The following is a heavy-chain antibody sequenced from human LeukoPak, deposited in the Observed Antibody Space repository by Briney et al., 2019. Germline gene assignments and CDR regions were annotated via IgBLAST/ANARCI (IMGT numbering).Heavy chain of an antibody. CDR2: ISNDGSNK. Sequence: GRSLRLSCAASGFTFSTYGMHWVRQVPGKGLEWVAVISNDGSNKYYADSVKGRFTISRDNSKNTLYLQMNSLRAEDTAVYYCAKGLFWFGEYLDYWGQGTLVTVSS. J-gene: IGHJ4*02. D-gene: IGHD3-10*01. V-gene: IGHV3-30*18. CDR3: AKGLFWFGEYLDY. CDR1: GFTFSTYG.